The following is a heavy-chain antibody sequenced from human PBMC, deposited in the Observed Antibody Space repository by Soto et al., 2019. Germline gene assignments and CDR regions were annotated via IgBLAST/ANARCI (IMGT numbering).Heavy chain of an antibody. Sequence: QVQLMQSGAEVKKPGASVKVSCKASGNTFTNYYIHWVRQAPGQGLEWMGTINPSGGHTTYAQKLLGRVTMTRDTSTSTRYMELTSLRSEDTAVYYCARGGHVVVVTAAFDYWGQGTLVTVSS. CDR2: INPSGGHT. V-gene: IGHV1-46*01. CDR3: ARGGHVVVVTAAFDY. CDR1: GNTFTNYY. J-gene: IGHJ4*02. D-gene: IGHD2-21*02.